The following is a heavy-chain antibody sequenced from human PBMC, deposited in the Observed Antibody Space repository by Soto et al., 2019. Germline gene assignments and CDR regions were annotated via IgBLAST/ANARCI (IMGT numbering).Heavy chain of an antibody. J-gene: IGHJ4*02. CDR1: GFSLSNARMG. V-gene: IGHV2-26*01. Sequence: SGPTLVNPTETLTLTCTVSGFSLSNARMGVSWIRQPPGKALEWLAHIFSNDEKSYSTSLKSRLTISKDTSKSQVVLTMTNMDPVDTATYYCARITYDFWSGYYLRSKGYFDYWGQGTLVTVSS. CDR2: IFSNDEK. D-gene: IGHD3-3*01. CDR3: ARITYDFWSGYYLRSKGYFDY.